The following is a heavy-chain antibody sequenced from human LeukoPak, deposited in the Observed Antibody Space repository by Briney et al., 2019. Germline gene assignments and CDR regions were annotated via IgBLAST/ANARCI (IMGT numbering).Heavy chain of an antibody. CDR3: ARDEAYCGGDCYPLY. CDR2: IWYDGSNK. Sequence: GGSVRLSCAASGFTFSSYGMHWVRQAPGKGLEWVAVIWYDGSNKYYADSVKGRFTISRDNSKNTLYLQMNSLRAEDTAVYYCARDEAYCGGDCYPLYWGQGTLVTVSS. J-gene: IGHJ4*02. V-gene: IGHV3-33*01. CDR1: GFTFSSYG. D-gene: IGHD2-21*02.